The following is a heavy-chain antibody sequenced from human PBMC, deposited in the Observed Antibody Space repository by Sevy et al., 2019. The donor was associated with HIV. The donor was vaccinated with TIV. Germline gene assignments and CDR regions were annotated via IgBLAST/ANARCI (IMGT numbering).Heavy chain of an antibody. J-gene: IGHJ5*02. CDR1: GFSFSTYW. Sequence: GGSLRLSCAASGFSFSTYWMSWVRQAPGKGLEWVSAISGSGGSTYYADSVKGRFTISRDNSKNTLYLQMNSLRAEDTAVYYCAKGGDNIAVAPFDPWGQGTLVTVSS. D-gene: IGHD6-19*01. CDR3: AKGGDNIAVAPFDP. V-gene: IGHV3-23*01. CDR2: ISGSGGST.